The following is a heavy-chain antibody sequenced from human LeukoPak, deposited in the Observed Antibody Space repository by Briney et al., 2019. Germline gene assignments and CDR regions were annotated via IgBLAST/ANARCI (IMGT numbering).Heavy chain of an antibody. CDR2: IYYSGST. V-gene: IGHV4-59*01. J-gene: IGHJ3*02. Sequence: TSETLSLTCTVSGGSISSYYWSWIRQPPGKGLEWIGYIYYSGSTNYNPSLKSRVTISVDTSKNQFSLKLSSVAAADTAVYCCATAQNLYYYDSSGPLGDDAFDIWGQGTMVTVSS. D-gene: IGHD3-22*01. CDR1: GGSISSYY. CDR3: ATAQNLYYYDSSGPLGDDAFDI.